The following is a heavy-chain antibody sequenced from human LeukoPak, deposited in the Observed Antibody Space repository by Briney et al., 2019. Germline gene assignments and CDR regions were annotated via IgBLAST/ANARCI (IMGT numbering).Heavy chain of an antibody. CDR3: ARHGPRRDGYNYDY. D-gene: IGHD5-24*01. Sequence: SETLSLTCTVSGASIRRYYWSWIRQPPGKGLECIGYIYYTGSTNYNYNPSLKSRVTISVDTSKNQFSLKLSSVTAADTAVYYCARHGPRRDGYNYDYWGPGTLVTVSS. V-gene: IGHV4-59*08. J-gene: IGHJ4*02. CDR2: IYYTGSTNY. CDR1: GASIRRYY.